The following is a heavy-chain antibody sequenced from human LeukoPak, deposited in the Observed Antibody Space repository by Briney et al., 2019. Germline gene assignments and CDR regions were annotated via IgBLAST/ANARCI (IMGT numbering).Heavy chain of an antibody. J-gene: IGHJ3*02. V-gene: IGHV4-39*01. CDR2: IYYSGST. D-gene: IGHD2-21*01. CDR1: GGSIRSTNYY. Sequence: SETLSLTCTVSGGSIRSTNYYWGWIRQPPGKGLEWIGSIYYSGSTYYNPSLKSRVTISVDTSKNQFSLKLSSVTAADTAVYYCARASHIVVVIAMGAFDIWGQGTMVTVSS. CDR3: ARASHIVVVIAMGAFDI.